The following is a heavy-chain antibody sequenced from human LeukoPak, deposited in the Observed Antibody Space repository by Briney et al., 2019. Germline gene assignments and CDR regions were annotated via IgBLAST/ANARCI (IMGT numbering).Heavy chain of an antibody. CDR2: ISGSGGST. D-gene: IGHD6-19*01. J-gene: IGHJ4*02. Sequence: HPGGSLRLSCAASGFTFSSYSMNWVRQAPGKGLEWVSAISGSGGSTYYADSVKGRFTISRDNSKNTLYLQMNSLRAEDTAVYYCAKDENSYSSGWSFDYWGQGTLVTVSS. CDR1: GFTFSSYS. V-gene: IGHV3-23*01. CDR3: AKDENSYSSGWSFDY.